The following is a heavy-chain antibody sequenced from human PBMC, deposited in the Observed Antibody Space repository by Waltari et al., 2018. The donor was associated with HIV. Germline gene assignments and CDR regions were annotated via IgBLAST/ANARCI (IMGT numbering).Heavy chain of an antibody. D-gene: IGHD3-22*01. CDR3: AKEGIIVITDAFDI. Sequence: EVQLLESGGGLVQPGGSLRLSCAAYGFTFSNYAMSWVRPAPGKGLEGVSSSSGSGGSTYYADSVKGRFTVSRDNSKDTRFLQMNSLRAEDTALYYCAKEGIIVITDAFDIWGQGTMVIVSS. CDR1: GFTFSNYA. CDR2: SSGSGGST. V-gene: IGHV3-23*01. J-gene: IGHJ3*02.